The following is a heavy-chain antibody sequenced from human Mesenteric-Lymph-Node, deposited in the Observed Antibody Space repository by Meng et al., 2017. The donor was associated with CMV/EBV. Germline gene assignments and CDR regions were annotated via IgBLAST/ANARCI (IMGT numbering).Heavy chain of an antibody. CDR1: GGPVSSGSYY. Sequence: SETLSLTCTVSGGPVSSGSYYWSWIRQPPGKGLEWIGYIYYSGSTNYNPALKSRITISLATSKNQFSLKLTSVTAADTAMYYCARDYSCSSTSCYQGIDPWGQGTLVTVSS. CDR2: IYYSGST. D-gene: IGHD2-2*01. V-gene: IGHV4-61*01. CDR3: ARDYSCSSTSCYQGIDP. J-gene: IGHJ5*02.